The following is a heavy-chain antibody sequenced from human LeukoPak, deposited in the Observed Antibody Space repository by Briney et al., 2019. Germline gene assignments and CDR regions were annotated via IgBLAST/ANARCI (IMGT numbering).Heavy chain of an antibody. CDR2: IYYSGST. V-gene: IGHV4-59*01. CDR1: GGSISSYY. CDR3: ARGPCRELPWYYFDY. D-gene: IGHD1-26*01. J-gene: IGHJ4*02. Sequence: SETLSLTCTDSGGSISSYYWSWIRQPPGKGLEWIGYIYYSGSTNYNPSLKSRVTISVDTSKNQFSLKLSSVTAADTAVYYCARGPCRELPWYYFDYWGQGTLVTVSS.